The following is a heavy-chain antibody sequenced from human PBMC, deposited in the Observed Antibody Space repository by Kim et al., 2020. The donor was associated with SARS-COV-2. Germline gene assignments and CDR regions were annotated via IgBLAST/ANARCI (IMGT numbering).Heavy chain of an antibody. Sequence: SETLSLTCTVSGGSISSGSYYWSWIRQPAGKGLEWIGRIYTSGSTNYNPSLKSRVTISVDTSKNQFSLKLSSVTAADTAVYYCAREGEWYCSGGSCYGVGSYYYGMDVWGQGTTVTVSS. CDR1: GGSISSGSYY. D-gene: IGHD2-15*01. CDR2: IYTSGST. CDR3: AREGEWYCSGGSCYGVGSYYYGMDV. V-gene: IGHV4-61*02. J-gene: IGHJ6*02.